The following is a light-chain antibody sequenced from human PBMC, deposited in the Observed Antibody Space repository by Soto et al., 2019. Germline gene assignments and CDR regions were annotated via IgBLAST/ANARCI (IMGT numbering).Light chain of an antibody. CDR1: QSVSSSY. Sequence: EIVLTQSPGTLSLSPGERATLSCRASQSVSSSYLAWYQQKPGQAPRLLIYGASSRATGIPDRFSGSGSGTDLTLTIRRLEHEDFAVYYCQQYGSSPRTFGQGTKVEIK. CDR3: QQYGSSPRT. J-gene: IGKJ1*01. CDR2: GAS. V-gene: IGKV3-20*01.